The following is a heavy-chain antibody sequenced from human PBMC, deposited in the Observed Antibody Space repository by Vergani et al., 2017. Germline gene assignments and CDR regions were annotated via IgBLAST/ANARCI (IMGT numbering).Heavy chain of an antibody. CDR1: GGTFSSYA. V-gene: IGHV1-69*11. CDR3: AREKYYDFWSGYGGFDP. D-gene: IGHD3-3*01. Sequence: QVQLVQSGAEVKKPGSSVKVSCKASGGTFSSYAISWVRQAPGQGLEWMGRIIPILGTANDAQKFQGRVTITADESTSTAYMELSSLRSEDTAVYYCAREKYYDFWSGYGGFDPWGQGTLVTVSS. J-gene: IGHJ5*02. CDR2: IIPILGTA.